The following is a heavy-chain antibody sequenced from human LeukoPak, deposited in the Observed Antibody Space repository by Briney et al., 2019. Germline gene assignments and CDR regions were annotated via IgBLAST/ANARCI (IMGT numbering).Heavy chain of an antibody. V-gene: IGHV3-23*01. Sequence: PGGSLRLSCAASGFTFSNAWMSWVRQAPGKGLEWVSGISAGGSSTYYAASVKGRFTISRDNSRNILYLQMNSLRGDDTAVYYCAKSESPGMMATVPDYWGQGTLVTVSS. D-gene: IGHD5-24*01. CDR3: AKSESPGMMATVPDY. CDR2: ISAGGSST. J-gene: IGHJ4*02. CDR1: GFTFSNAW.